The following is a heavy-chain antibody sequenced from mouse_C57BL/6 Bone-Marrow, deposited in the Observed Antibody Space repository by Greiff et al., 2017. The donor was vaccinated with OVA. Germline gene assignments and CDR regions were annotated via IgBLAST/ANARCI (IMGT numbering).Heavy chain of an antibody. CDR1: GYTFTSYG. Sequence: VQLVESGAELARPGASVKLSCKASGYTFTSYGISWVKQRTGQGLEWIGEIYPRSGNTYYNEKIKGKATLTADKSSSTAYMELRSLTSEDSAVYFCARSRLLRSNYAMDYWGQGTSVTVSS. CDR2: IYPRSGNT. V-gene: IGHV1-81*01. CDR3: ARSRLLRSNYAMDY. J-gene: IGHJ4*01. D-gene: IGHD1-1*01.